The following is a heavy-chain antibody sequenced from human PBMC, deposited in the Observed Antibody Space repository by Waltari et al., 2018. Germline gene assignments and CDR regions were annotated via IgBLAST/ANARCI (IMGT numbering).Heavy chain of an antibody. CDR2: IKPNSGGT. D-gene: IGHD1-26*01. CDR3: ASPGGIVGATLGY. Sequence: QVQLVQSGAEVKKPGASVTVSCKASGYTFTGSYLHCVLQAHGQGREWMGWIKPNSGGTNYAQKFQGRVTMTRDTSISTAYMELSRLRSDDTAVYYCASPGGIVGATLGYWGQGTLVTVSS. V-gene: IGHV1-2*02. J-gene: IGHJ4*02. CDR1: GYTFTGSY.